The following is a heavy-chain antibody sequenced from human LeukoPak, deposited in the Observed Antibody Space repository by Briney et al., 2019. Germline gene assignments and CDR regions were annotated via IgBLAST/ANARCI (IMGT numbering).Heavy chain of an antibody. CDR3: ARDRYDILTGYNPLGAFDI. CDR1: GFTFSSYS. Sequence: PGGSLRLSCAASGFTFSSYSMNWVRQAPGKGLEWVSRINIDGSSINYVDSVKGRFTISRDNAKNTLFLQMNSLRAEDTAVYYCARDRYDILTGYNPLGAFDIWGQGTMVTVSS. J-gene: IGHJ3*02. D-gene: IGHD3-9*01. CDR2: INIDGSSI. V-gene: IGHV3-74*01.